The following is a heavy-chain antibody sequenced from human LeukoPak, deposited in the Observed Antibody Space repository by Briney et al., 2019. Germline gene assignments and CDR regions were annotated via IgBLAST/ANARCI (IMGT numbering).Heavy chain of an antibody. V-gene: IGHV1-18*01. Sequence: ASVKVSCKAYGYTFTSYGISWVRQAPGQGLEWMGWISAYNGNTNYAQKLQGRVTMTTDTSTSTAYMELRSLRSDDTAVYYCARVPPQGNSRYYGLPTDNWFDPWGQGTLVTVSS. D-gene: IGHD3-10*01. J-gene: IGHJ5*02. CDR3: ARVPPQGNSRYYGLPTDNWFDP. CDR2: ISAYNGNT. CDR1: GYTFTSYG.